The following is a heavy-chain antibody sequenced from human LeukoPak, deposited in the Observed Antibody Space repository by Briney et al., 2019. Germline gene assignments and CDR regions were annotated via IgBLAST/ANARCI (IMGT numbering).Heavy chain of an antibody. CDR2: IYYSGST. V-gene: IGHV4-39*07. D-gene: IGHD3-10*01. CDR1: GGSISSSSYY. J-gene: IGHJ5*02. Sequence: SETLSLTCTVSGGSISSSSYYWGWIRQPPGKGLEWIGSIYYSGSTYYNPSLKSRVTISVDTSKNQFSLKLSSVTAADTAVYYCARDNGSGSYLYWFDPWGQGTLVTVSS. CDR3: ARDNGSGSYLYWFDP.